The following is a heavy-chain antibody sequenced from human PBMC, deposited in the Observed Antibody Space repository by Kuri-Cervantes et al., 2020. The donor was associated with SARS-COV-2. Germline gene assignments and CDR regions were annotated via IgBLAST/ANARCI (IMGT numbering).Heavy chain of an antibody. V-gene: IGHV4-4*07. CDR2: IYTSGST. D-gene: IGHD4/OR15-4a*01. J-gene: IGHJ6*03. CDR1: GGSISSYY. Sequence: GSLRLSCTVSGGSISSYYWSWIRQPAGKGLEWIGRIYTSGSTNYNPSLESRVTMSVDTSKNQFSLKLSSVTAADTAVYYCARDLPSDYTYYYYYMDVWGKGSTVTVSS. CDR3: ARDLPSDYTYYYYYMDV.